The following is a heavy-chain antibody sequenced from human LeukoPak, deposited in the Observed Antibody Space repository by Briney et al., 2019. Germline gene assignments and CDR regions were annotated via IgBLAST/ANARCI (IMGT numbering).Heavy chain of an antibody. V-gene: IGHV5-51*01. CDR1: GYRFTNCW. J-gene: IGHJ4*02. CDR3: ARLPDYGGNSYFDY. D-gene: IGHD4-23*01. Sequence: GESLKISCKASGYRFTNCWIGWVRQMPGKGLEWMGFIYPDDSDTTYSPSFQGQVTISADKSISTAYLQWSSLKASDTAMYYCARLPDYGGNSYFDYWGQGTLVTVSS. CDR2: IYPDDSDT.